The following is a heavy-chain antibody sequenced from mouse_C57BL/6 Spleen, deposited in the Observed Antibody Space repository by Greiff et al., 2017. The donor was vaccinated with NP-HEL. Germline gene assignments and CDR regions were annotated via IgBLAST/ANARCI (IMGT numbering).Heavy chain of an antibody. CDR3: ARSYLYYYGSRDWYFDV. Sequence: EVKVEESGGGLVKPGGSLKLSCAASGFTFSDYGMHWVRQAPEKGLEWVAYISSGSSTIYYADTVRGRFTISRDNAKNTRFLQRTSLRSEDTAMYYCARSYLYYYGSRDWYFDVWGTGTTVTVSS. V-gene: IGHV5-17*01. CDR1: GFTFSDYG. J-gene: IGHJ1*03. D-gene: IGHD1-1*01. CDR2: ISSGSSTI.